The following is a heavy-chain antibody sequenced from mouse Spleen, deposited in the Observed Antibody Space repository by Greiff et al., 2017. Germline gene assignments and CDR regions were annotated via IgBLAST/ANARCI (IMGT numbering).Heavy chain of an antibody. V-gene: IGHV1-76*01. Sequence: VHLVESGAELVRPGASVKLSCKASGYTFTDYYINWVKQRPGQGLEWIARIYPGSGNTYYNEKFKGKATLTAEKSSSTAYMQLSSLTSEDSAVYFCARGNYYDGSPFAYWGQGTLVTVSA. CDR1: GYTFTDYY. J-gene: IGHJ3*01. CDR2: IYPGSGNT. CDR3: ARGNYYDGSPFAY. D-gene: IGHD1-1*01.